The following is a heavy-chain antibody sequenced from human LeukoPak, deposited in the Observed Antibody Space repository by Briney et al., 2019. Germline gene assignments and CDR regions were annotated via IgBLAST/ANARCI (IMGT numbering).Heavy chain of an antibody. CDR3: AKDRFRDGYNLFHD. Sequence: PGGSLRLSCAASGFTFDDYAMHWVRQAPGKGLEWVSGISWNSGSIGYADSVKGRFTISRDNAKNSPYLQMNSLRAEDTALYYCAKDRFRDGYNLFHDWGQGTLVTVSS. CDR1: GFTFDDYA. CDR2: ISWNSGSI. D-gene: IGHD5-24*01. V-gene: IGHV3-9*01. J-gene: IGHJ4*02.